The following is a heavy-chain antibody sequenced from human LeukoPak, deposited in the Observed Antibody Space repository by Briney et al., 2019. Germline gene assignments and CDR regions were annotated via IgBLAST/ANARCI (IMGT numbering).Heavy chain of an antibody. CDR3: AKDWDGGAFDI. CDR2: IWYDGSIQ. J-gene: IGHJ3*02. D-gene: IGHD1-26*01. Sequence: GGSLRLSCAASGFNFSSYAMHWVRHTPGKGLEWMTGIWYDGSIQYYTDSVKGRFTVFRDNSENTLYLQMNSLRVDDTAVYYCAKDWDGGAFDIWGQGTMVTVSS. CDR1: GFNFSSYA. V-gene: IGHV3-33*03.